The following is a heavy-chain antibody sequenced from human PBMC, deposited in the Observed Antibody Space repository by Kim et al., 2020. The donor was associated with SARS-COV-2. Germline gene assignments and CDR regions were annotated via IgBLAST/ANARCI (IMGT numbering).Heavy chain of an antibody. V-gene: IGHV3-30*03. CDR2: KK. CDR3: ARDFTADYFDY. D-gene: IGHD2-21*02. Sequence: KKSYAETVKRRFIVSRDNANNTLYRQVNSLKAEDTAVYYCARDFTADYFDYWGQGTLVTVSS. J-gene: IGHJ4*02.